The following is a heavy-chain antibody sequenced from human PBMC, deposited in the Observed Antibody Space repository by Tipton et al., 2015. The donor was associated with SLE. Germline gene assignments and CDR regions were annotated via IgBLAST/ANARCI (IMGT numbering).Heavy chain of an antibody. J-gene: IGHJ5*02. V-gene: IGHV4-4*01. CDR3: ARLWGPSDSYKWFDP. CDR1: GDSITIVGW. CDR2: IDHGRNT. D-gene: IGHD2-21*02. Sequence: TLSLTCSVSGDSITIVGWWTWVRQPPGKGLEWIGHIDHGRNTNHNPSLKSRVTISLDKSRNQFSLKVYSVTAADTAVYFCARLWGPSDSYKWFDPWGQGTLVTVSS.